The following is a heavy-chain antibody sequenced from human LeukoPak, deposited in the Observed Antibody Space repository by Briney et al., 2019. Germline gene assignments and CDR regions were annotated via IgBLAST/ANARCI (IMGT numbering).Heavy chain of an antibody. J-gene: IGHJ4*02. D-gene: IGHD2-21*01. CDR3: AKSPLGVALIAAGGYFDY. CDR2: ISGSGGST. CDR1: GFTFSSYG. Sequence: GGSLRLSCAASGFTFSSYGMSWVSQPPGKGLEWVSAISGSGGSTYYADSVKGRFTISRDNSKNTLYLQMNSLRADDTAIYYCAKSPLGVALIAAGGYFDYWGQATLVTVSS. V-gene: IGHV3-23*01.